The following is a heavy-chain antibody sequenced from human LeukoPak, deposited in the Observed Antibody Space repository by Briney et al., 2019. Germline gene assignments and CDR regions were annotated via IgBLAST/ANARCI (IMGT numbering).Heavy chain of an antibody. CDR2: IYYSGST. CDR3: ARDSLVGATRGFFDYGIDV. Sequence: SETLSLTCTVSGGSISSYYWSWIRQPPGKGLEWIGYIYYSGSTNYNPSLKSRVTISVDTSKNQFSLKLSSVTAADTAVYYCARDSLVGATRGFFDYGIDVWGQGTTVTVSS. J-gene: IGHJ6*02. V-gene: IGHV4-59*01. D-gene: IGHD1-26*01. CDR1: GGSISSYY.